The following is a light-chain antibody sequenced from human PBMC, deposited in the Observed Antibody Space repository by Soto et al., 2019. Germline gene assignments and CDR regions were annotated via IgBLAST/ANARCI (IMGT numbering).Light chain of an antibody. CDR1: SGHSYHI. Sequence: QLVLTQSSSASASLGSSVTLTCTLSSGHSYHIIAWHQQQPGKAPRYLMKLEGSGSYNKGSGVPDRFSGSSSGADRYLTISNLQFEDEADYYCETWDSSTRAVFGGGTQLTVL. CDR2: LEGSGSY. J-gene: IGLJ7*01. V-gene: IGLV4-60*02. CDR3: ETWDSSTRAV.